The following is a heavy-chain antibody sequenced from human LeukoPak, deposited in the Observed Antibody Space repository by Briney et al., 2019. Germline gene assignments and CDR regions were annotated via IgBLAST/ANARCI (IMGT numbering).Heavy chain of an antibody. J-gene: IGHJ4*02. CDR1: GFTFSRYA. D-gene: IGHD5-12*01. CDR2: ISYDGTNE. Sequence: PGGSLRLSCEASGFTFSRYAIHWVRQAPGKGLEWVAVISYDGTNEYFADSVKGRFTISRSNSKNTVYLQMNSLGTEDTALYYCARDASSDYDLGRYYFDHWGQGTLVTVSS. CDR3: ARDASSDYDLGRYYFDH. V-gene: IGHV3-30*04.